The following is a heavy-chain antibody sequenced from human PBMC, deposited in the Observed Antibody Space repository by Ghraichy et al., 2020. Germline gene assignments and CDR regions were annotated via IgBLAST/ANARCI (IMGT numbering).Heavy chain of an antibody. D-gene: IGHD6-6*01. Sequence: LSLTCAASGFTFSSYGMHWVRQAPGKGLEWVAVIWYDGSNKYYADSVKGRFTISRDNSKNTLYLQMNSLRAEDTAVYYCARSGQLDYYYYGMDVWGQGTTVTVSS. J-gene: IGHJ6*02. CDR2: IWYDGSNK. V-gene: IGHV3-33*08. CDR1: GFTFSSYG. CDR3: ARSGQLDYYYYGMDV.